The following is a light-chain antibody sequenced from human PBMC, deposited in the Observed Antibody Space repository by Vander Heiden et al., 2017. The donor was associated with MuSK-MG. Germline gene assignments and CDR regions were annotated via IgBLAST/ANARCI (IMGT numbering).Light chain of an antibody. CDR2: GAS. CDR3: QQYENWPPYT. Sequence: DIMMTRSPATLSVSPGERATLSCRASQSVKNNLAWYQQKPGQAPRILLYGASIRATGIPARFSGSGSGTEFTLTISSRQSEDFAVYYCQQYENWPPYTFGQGTKLEIK. J-gene: IGKJ2*01. V-gene: IGKV3-15*01. CDR1: QSVKNN.